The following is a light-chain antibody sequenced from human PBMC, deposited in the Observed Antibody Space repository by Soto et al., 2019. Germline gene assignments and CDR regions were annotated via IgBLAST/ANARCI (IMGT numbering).Light chain of an antibody. Sequence: ESVSTQSPGTVSLSPGERATLSCRTSQGISSSYLAWYQQKPGQAPRLLIYGASRRAAGIPDRFSGSGSGTDFSLTISRLEPEDFAMYYCQQYDRSPPTFGQGTKVEIK. CDR3: QQYDRSPPT. J-gene: IGKJ1*01. CDR2: GAS. V-gene: IGKV3-20*01. CDR1: QGISSSY.